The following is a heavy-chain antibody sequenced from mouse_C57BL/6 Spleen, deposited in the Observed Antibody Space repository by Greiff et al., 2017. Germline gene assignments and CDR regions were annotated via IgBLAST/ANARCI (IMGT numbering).Heavy chain of an antibody. J-gene: IGHJ3*01. Sequence: VQLQQSGPELVKPGASVKISCKASGYAFSSSWMNWVKQRPGKGLEWIGRIYPGDGDTNYNGKFKGKATLTADKSSSTAYMQLSSLTSEDSAVYFCASHYGSSYGFAYWGQGTLVTVSA. CDR1: GYAFSSSW. CDR2: IYPGDGDT. CDR3: ASHYGSSYGFAY. V-gene: IGHV1-82*01. D-gene: IGHD1-1*01.